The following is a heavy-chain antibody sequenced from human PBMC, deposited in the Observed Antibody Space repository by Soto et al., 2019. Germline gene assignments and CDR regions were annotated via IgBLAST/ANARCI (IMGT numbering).Heavy chain of an antibody. V-gene: IGHV1-2*04. CDR3: VLNYYDSSGYYSAPDAFDI. D-gene: IGHD3-22*01. CDR2: INPNSGGT. J-gene: IGHJ3*02. CDR1: GYTFTGYY. Sequence: ASVKVSCKASGYTFTGYYMHWVRQAPGQGLEWMGWINPNSGGTNYAQKFQGWVTMTRDTSISTAYMELRSLRSDDTAVYYCVLNYYDSSGYYSAPDAFDIWGQGTMVTVSS.